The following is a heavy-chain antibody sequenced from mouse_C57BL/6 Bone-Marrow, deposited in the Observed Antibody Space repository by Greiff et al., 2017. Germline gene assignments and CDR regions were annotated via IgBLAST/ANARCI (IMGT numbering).Heavy chain of an antibody. CDR1: GFNIKDDY. J-gene: IGHJ3*01. V-gene: IGHV14-4*01. D-gene: IGHD1-1*01. CDR3: THFYYYGSSPAWFAY. CDR2: IDPENGDT. Sequence: DVKLQESGAELVRPGASVKLSCTASGFNIKDDYMHWVKQRPEQGLEWIGWIDPENGDTEYASKFQGKATITADTSSNTAYLQLSSLTSEDTAVYYCTHFYYYGSSPAWFAYWGQGTLVTVSA.